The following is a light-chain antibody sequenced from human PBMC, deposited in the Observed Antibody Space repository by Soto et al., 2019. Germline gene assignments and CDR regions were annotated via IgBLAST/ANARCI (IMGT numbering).Light chain of an antibody. V-gene: IGKV3-15*01. CDR2: RAS. CDR1: QSVSSSY. CDR3: QQYSVWPLT. J-gene: IGKJ4*01. Sequence: EIVLTQSPGTLSLSPGERATLSCRASQSVSSSYLAWYQQKPGQAPRLLIYRASTRATGIPARFSGSGSEAEFALTISTLQSEDFAVYYCQQYSVWPLTFGGGTKVDIK.